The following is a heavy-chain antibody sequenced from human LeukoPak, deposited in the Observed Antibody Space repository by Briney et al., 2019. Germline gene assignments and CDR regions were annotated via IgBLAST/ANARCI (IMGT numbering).Heavy chain of an antibody. CDR1: GGSISSYY. J-gene: IGHJ4*02. CDR3: ARDESGYSYGYSAY. CDR2: IYHSGST. D-gene: IGHD5-18*01. Sequence: PSETLSLTCTVSGGSISSYYWSWIRQPPGNWLEWIGSIYHSGSTYYNPSLKSRVTISVDTSKNQFSLKLSSVTAADTAVYYCARDESGYSYGYSAYWGQGTLVTVSS. V-gene: IGHV4-38-2*02.